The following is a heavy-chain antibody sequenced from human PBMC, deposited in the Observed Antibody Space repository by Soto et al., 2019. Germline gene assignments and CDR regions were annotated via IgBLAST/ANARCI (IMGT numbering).Heavy chain of an antibody. J-gene: IGHJ4*02. D-gene: IGHD4-17*01. CDR3: ARDISTTVTSGSSYYFDY. V-gene: IGHV3-30-3*01. CDR1: AFTFSSYS. CDR2: ISYDGSNK. Sequence: LRPSCAASAFTFSSYSMHWVRQSPGKGLERVAVISYDGSNKYYADYVKGRFTISRDNSKNILYLQINSLRAEDTAVYYCARDISTTVTSGSSYYFDYWGQGTLVTVSS.